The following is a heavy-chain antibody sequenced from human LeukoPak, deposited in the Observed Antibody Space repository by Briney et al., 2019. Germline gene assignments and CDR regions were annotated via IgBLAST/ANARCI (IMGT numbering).Heavy chain of an antibody. CDR2: ISHSGST. Sequence: KTSETLSLTCAVYGGSFSGYYWSWIRQPQGKGLEWIGEISHSGSTNYNPSLKSRVTISVDTSKNQFSLKLSSVTAADTAVYYCARLYRRSYYYGSGTARGWFDPWGQGTLVTVSS. CDR3: ARLYRRSYYYGSGTARGWFDP. V-gene: IGHV4-34*01. J-gene: IGHJ5*02. D-gene: IGHD3-10*01. CDR1: GGSFSGYY.